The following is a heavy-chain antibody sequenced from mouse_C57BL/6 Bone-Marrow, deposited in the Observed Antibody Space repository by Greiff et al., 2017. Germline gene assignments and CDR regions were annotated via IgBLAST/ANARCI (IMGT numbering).Heavy chain of an antibody. CDR1: GYTFTDYY. CDR2: INPNNGGT. Sequence: VHVKQSGPELVKPGASVKISCKASGYTFTDYYMNWVKQSHGKSLEWIGDINPNNGGTSYNQKFKGKATLTVDKSSSTAYMELRSLTSEDSAVYYCARGGYYDYFDYWGQGTTLTVSS. V-gene: IGHV1-26*01. CDR3: ARGGYYDYFDY. J-gene: IGHJ2*01. D-gene: IGHD2-3*01.